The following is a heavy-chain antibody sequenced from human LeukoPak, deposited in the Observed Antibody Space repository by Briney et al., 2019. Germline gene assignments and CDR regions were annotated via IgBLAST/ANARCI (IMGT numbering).Heavy chain of an antibody. V-gene: IGHV3-33*01. J-gene: IGHJ4*02. CDR1: GFSFSSFG. CDR2: VWYDGSNQ. Sequence: GSLRLSCTASGFSFSSFGMHWVRQAPGKGLEWVAIVWYDGSNQYYGDSVKGRFTISRDNPKNTVYLQMSSLTPEDTAVYYCARGGMAAAAIDYWGQGALVTVSS. D-gene: IGHD6-13*01. CDR3: ARGGMAAAAIDY.